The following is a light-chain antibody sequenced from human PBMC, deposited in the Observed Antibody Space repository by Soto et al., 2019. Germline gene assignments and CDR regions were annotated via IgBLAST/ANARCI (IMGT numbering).Light chain of an antibody. CDR1: PGISSY. Sequence: AIRVTQSPSSFTASTGDRVTITCRAGPGISSYLAWYQQKPGKAPKLLIYPASPLQSGVPYRFSGSESGTDFTLTISCLQSEDFATYYCQQYYRYPLAFGQGTKVEIK. V-gene: IGKV1-8*01. CDR2: PAS. J-gene: IGKJ1*01. CDR3: QQYYRYPLA.